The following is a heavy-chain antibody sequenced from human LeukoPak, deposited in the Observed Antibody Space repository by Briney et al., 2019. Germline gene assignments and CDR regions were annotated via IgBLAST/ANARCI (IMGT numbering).Heavy chain of an antibody. CDR2: ISGSGGST. Sequence: GGSLRLSCAASGFTFSSYAMSWVRQAPGKGLEWVSAISGSGGSTYYADSVKGRFTISRDNSKNTLYLQMNSLRAEDTAVYYCAKERDPHDYGDYWDYFDYWGQGTLVTVSS. CDR3: AKERDPHDYGDYWDYFDY. D-gene: IGHD4-17*01. J-gene: IGHJ4*02. V-gene: IGHV3-23*01. CDR1: GFTFSSYA.